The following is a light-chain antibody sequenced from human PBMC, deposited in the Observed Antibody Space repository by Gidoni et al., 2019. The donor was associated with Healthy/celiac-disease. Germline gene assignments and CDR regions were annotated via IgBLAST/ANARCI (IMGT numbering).Light chain of an antibody. CDR3: MQALQTPCS. CDR2: LGS. CDR1: QSLLHSNGYNY. V-gene: IGKV2-28*01. Sequence: IVLTQAPLSLPVTHGEPASISCRSSQSLLHSNGYNYLDWYLQKPGQSHQLLIYLGSNRASGVPDRFSGSGSGTDFTLKISRVEAEDVGVYYCMQALQTPCSFGQGTKLEIK. J-gene: IGKJ2*04.